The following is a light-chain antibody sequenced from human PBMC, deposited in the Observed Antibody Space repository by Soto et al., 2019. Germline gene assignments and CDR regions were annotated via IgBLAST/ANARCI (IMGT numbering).Light chain of an antibody. CDR3: QTWGSGIWV. J-gene: IGLJ3*02. Sequence: QAVVTQSPSASASLGASVKLTCTLSSGHSSYAVAWHQQQPEKGPRYLMKVNSDGSHRKGDEIPDRFSGSSSGAERYLTISSLQSEDEGDYYCQTWGSGIWVFGGGTKLTVL. V-gene: IGLV4-69*01. CDR1: SGHSSYA. CDR2: VNSDGSH.